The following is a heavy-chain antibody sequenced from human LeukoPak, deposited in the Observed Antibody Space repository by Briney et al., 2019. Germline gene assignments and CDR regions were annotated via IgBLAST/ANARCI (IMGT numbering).Heavy chain of an antibody. Sequence: GGSLRLSCAASGFTVSINYMSWVRQAPGKGLEWVSVIYSGGSTYYADSVKGRFTISRDNSKNTMYLQMNSLRAEDTAVYYCARDWRIDYGDSFYYFDYWGQGTLVTVSS. V-gene: IGHV3-53*01. J-gene: IGHJ4*02. CDR1: GFTVSINY. D-gene: IGHD4-17*01. CDR2: IYSGGST. CDR3: ARDWRIDYGDSFYYFDY.